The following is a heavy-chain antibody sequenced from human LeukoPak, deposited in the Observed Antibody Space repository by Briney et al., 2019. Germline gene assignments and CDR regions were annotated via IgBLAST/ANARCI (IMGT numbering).Heavy chain of an antibody. CDR3: AIRSYYYDSSGYYGEN. V-gene: IGHV4-31*03. CDR2: IHYSGST. D-gene: IGHD3-22*01. J-gene: IGHJ4*02. CDR1: GGSISSGGSY. Sequence: PSQTLSLTCTVSGGSISSGGSYWSWIRHHPGKGLEWIGYIHYSGSTNYNPSLKSRVTISLDTSKNQFPLKLSSVTAADTAVYYCAIRSYYYDSSGYYGENWGQGTLVTVSS.